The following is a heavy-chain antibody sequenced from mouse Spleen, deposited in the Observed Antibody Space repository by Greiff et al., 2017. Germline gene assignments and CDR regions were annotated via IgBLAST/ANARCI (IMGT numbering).Heavy chain of an antibody. Sequence: VQLQQSGPELVKPGASVKIPCKASGYTFTDYNMDWVKQSHGKSLEWIGDINPNNGGTIYNQKFKGKATLTVDKSSSPAYMELRSLTSEDTAVYYCATGSTMITTGGYYAMDYWGQGTSVTVSS. CDR2: INPNNGGT. V-gene: IGHV1-18*01. J-gene: IGHJ4*01. CDR3: ATGSTMITTGGYYAMDY. D-gene: IGHD2-4*01. CDR1: GYTFTDYN.